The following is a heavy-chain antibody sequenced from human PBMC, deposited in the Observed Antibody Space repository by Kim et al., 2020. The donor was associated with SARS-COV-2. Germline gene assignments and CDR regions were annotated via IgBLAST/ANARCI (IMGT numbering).Heavy chain of an antibody. D-gene: IGHD3-3*01. J-gene: IGHJ3*02. Sequence: SETLSLTFTVSGGSISSSSYYWGWIRQPPGKGLEWIGNIYYDGSTYYNPSLKSRVTISVDTSKTQFSVKLSSVSAADTAVYYCARTYYDFWSGAYPDAFDIWGQGTMVTVS. CDR3: ARTYYDFWSGAYPDAFDI. CDR1: GGSISSSSYY. CDR2: IYYDGST. V-gene: IGHV4-39*01.